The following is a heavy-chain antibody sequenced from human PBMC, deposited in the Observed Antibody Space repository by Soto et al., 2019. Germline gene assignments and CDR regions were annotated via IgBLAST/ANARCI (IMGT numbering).Heavy chain of an antibody. D-gene: IGHD1-20*01. CDR3: ARQGINRGFGPGAFDI. V-gene: IGHV4-39*01. Sequence: QLQLQESGPGLVKPSETLSLTCSVSGDSLSSSYYYWGWIRQPPGERLEWIASVDYTGSAYYSTSLRSRVTISVDASNNDFSLKVDSVSAADTALYCCARQGINRGFGPGAFDIWGQGTTVIVSS. CDR1: GDSLSSSYYY. J-gene: IGHJ3*02. CDR2: VDYTGSA.